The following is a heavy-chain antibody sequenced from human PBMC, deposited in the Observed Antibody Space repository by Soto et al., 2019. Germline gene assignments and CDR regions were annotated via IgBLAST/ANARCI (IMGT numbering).Heavy chain of an antibody. V-gene: IGHV4-34*01. Sequence: QVQLQQWGAGLLKPSETLSLTCAVYGGSFSGYYWSWIRQPPGKGLEWIGEINHSGSTNYNPSLKSRVTISVDTSKNQFSLKLSSVTGADTAVYYCAREKVGATIGHYWGQGTLVTVSS. J-gene: IGHJ4*02. CDR2: INHSGST. CDR3: AREKVGATIGHY. CDR1: GGSFSGYY. D-gene: IGHD1-26*01.